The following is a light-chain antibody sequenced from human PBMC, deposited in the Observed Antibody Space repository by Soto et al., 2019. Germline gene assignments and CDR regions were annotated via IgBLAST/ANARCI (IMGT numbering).Light chain of an antibody. CDR3: CSYAGSSTYV. CDR1: SSDVGLYNI. V-gene: IGLV2-23*01. CDR2: EGS. Sequence: QSVLTQPASVSGSPGQSITISCTGTSSDVGLYNIVSWYQQHPGKAPKLMIYEGSKRPSGVSNRFSGSKSGNTASLTISGLQAEDEADYYCCSYAGSSTYVFGTGTKVTV. J-gene: IGLJ1*01.